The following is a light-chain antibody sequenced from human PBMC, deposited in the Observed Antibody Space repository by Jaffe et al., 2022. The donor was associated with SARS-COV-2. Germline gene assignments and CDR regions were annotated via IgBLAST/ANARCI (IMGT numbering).Light chain of an antibody. V-gene: IGLV1-44*01. CDR2: SNN. CDR3: AAWDDSLNGWV. J-gene: IGLJ3*02. Sequence: QSVLTQPPSASGTPGQRVTISCSGSSSNIGSNTVNWYQQLPGTAPKLLIYSNNQRPSGVPDRFSGSKSGTSASLAISGLQSEDEYDYYCAAWDDSLNGWVFGGGTKLTVL. CDR1: SSNIGSNT.